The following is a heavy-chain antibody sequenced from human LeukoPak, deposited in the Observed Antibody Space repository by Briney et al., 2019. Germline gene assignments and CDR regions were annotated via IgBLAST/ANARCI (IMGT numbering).Heavy chain of an antibody. CDR2: IYYSGST. D-gene: IGHD6-19*01. CDR1: GGSISSSSYY. Sequence: PSETLSLTCTVSGGSISSSSYYWGWIRQLPGKGLEWIGSIYYSGSTYYNPSLKSRVTISVDTSKNQFSLKLSSVTAADTAVYYCAKDRRWVQWLARITFDYWGQGTLVTVSS. V-gene: IGHV4-39*02. CDR3: AKDRRWVQWLARITFDY. J-gene: IGHJ4*02.